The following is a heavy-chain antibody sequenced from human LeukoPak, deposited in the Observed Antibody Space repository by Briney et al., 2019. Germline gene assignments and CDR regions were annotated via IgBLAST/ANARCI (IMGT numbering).Heavy chain of an antibody. V-gene: IGHV3-30-3*01. Sequence: GGSLRLSCAASGFTFNSYAISWVRQAPGKGLEWVAVISYDGSNKYYADSVKGRFTISRDNSKNTLYLQMNSLRAEDTAVYYCARGVGEPWGQGTLVTVSS. CDR2: ISYDGSNK. CDR1: GFTFNSYA. J-gene: IGHJ4*02. CDR3: ARGVGEP. D-gene: IGHD1-26*01.